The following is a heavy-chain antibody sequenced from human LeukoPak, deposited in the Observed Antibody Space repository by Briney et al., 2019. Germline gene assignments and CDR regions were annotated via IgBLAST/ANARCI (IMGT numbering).Heavy chain of an antibody. D-gene: IGHD2-15*01. Sequence: KPSETLSLTCAVYGGSFSGYYWSWIRQPPGKGLEWIGEINHSGSANYNPSLKSRVTISVDTSKNQFSLKLSSVTAADTAVYYCARVEDIVVVVAAPRRPSRWFDPWGQGTLVTVSS. V-gene: IGHV4-34*01. J-gene: IGHJ5*02. CDR1: GGSFSGYY. CDR2: INHSGSA. CDR3: ARVEDIVVVVAAPRRPSRWFDP.